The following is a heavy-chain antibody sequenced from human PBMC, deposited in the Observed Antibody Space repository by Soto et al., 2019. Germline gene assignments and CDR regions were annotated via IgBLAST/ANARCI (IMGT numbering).Heavy chain of an antibody. CDR2: IWFDGSNK. V-gene: IGHV3-33*01. CDR1: GFNFSNYG. Sequence: QVQLVESGGGVVQPGRSLRPSCAASGFNFSNYGIHWVRQAAGKGLEWVAVIWFDGSNKYYGDSVKGRFTVSRDNSKNTVYLQMNSLRAEDTAVYYCATPTTVAAKGITFDMWGQGTMVTVS. CDR3: ATPTTVAAKGITFDM. D-gene: IGHD6-19*01. J-gene: IGHJ3*02.